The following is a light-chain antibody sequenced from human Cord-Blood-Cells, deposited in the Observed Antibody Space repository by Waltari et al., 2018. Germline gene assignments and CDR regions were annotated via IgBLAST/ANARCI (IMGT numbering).Light chain of an antibody. V-gene: IGKV3-11*01. CDR2: EAP. CDR1: QSVSSY. Sequence: EIVLTQSPATLSLSPGERATLSRRASQSVSSYLAWYQQKPGQAPRLLIYEAPNRATGSPARFSGSGSGTDFTLTISSLEPEDFAVYYCQQRSNWPLTFGGGTKVEIK. CDR3: QQRSNWPLT. J-gene: IGKJ4*01.